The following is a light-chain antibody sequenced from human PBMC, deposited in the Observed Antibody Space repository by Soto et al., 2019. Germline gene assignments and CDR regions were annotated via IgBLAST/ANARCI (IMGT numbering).Light chain of an antibody. J-gene: IGLJ1*01. Sequence: QSALTQPASVSGSPRQSITISCTGTSSDVGGYNYVSWYQQHPGKAPKLMIYDVSYRPSGVSNRFSGSKSGNTASLTISGLQAEDEADYYCSSYTRSNTLYVFGSGTKLTVL. CDR1: SSDVGGYNY. CDR2: DVS. CDR3: SSYTRSNTLYV. V-gene: IGLV2-14*01.